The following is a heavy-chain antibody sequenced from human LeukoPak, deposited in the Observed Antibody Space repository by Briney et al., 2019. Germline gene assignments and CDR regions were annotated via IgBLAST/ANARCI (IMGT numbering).Heavy chain of an antibody. V-gene: IGHV4-39*07. CDR3: AREAMVRAPRSFDY. CDR1: GGSISSSSYY. J-gene: IGHJ4*02. Sequence: SETLSLTCTVSGGSISSSSYYWGWIRQPPGKGLEWIGSIYYNGSTYYNPSLKSRVTISVDTSKNQFSLKLSSVTAADTAVYYCAREAMVRAPRSFDYWGQGTLVTVSS. CDR2: IYYNGST. D-gene: IGHD3-10*01.